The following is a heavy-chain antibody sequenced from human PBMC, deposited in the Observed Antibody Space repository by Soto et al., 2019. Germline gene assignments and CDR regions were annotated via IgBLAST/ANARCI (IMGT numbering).Heavy chain of an antibody. CDR1: GYTFTSYY. CDR2: INPDGGGT. Sequence: QVQLVQSGAEVKKPGASVKVSCKESGYTFTSYYMHWVRLAPGQVLEWMGIINPDGGGTSYAQKFEGRVIMTRDTSTSTVYMEMSSLRSEDTAVYYCAVGGNYLSMDVWGQGTTVTVSS. CDR3: AVGGNYLSMDV. D-gene: IGHD4-4*01. V-gene: IGHV1-46*01. J-gene: IGHJ6*02.